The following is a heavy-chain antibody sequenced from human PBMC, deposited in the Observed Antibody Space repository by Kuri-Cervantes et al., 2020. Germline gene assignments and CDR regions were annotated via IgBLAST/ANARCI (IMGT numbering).Heavy chain of an antibody. D-gene: IGHD2-8*01. CDR2: ISSSSSTI. Sequence: GGSLRLSCAASGFTFSSYSMNWVRQAPGKGLEWVSYISSSSSTIYYADSVKGRFTISRDNAKNTLYLQMNSLRAEDTAVYYCASTKRGSNAFDVWGQGTMVTVSS. V-gene: IGHV3-48*04. J-gene: IGHJ3*01. CDR1: GFTFSSYS. CDR3: ASTKRGSNAFDV.